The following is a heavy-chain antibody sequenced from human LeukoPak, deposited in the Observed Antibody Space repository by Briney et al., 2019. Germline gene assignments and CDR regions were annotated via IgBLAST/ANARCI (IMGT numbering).Heavy chain of an antibody. CDR1: GYTFTSYD. V-gene: IGHV1-8*01. J-gene: IGHJ4*02. CDR2: TNPNSGNT. Sequence: ASVKVSCKASGYTFTSYDINWVRQATGQGLEWMGWTNPNSGNTGYAQKFQGRVTMTRNTSISTAYMELSSLRSEDTAVYYCARDYDSSGYLDYWGQGTLVTVSS. D-gene: IGHD3-22*01. CDR3: ARDYDSSGYLDY.